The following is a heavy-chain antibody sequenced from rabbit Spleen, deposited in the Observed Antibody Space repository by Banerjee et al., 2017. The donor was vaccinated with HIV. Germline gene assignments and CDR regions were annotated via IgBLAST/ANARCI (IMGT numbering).Heavy chain of an antibody. CDR1: GFDFSSYY. CDR3: ARGGWNGGDGHDM. Sequence: QEQLEESGGGLVKPEGSLTLTCKASGFDFSSYYVCWVRQAPGKGLEWIAYIWTGNGDADYATWAKGRFTISKTSSTTVTLQMTSLTAADTATYFCARGGWNGGDGHDMWGQGTLVTVS. J-gene: IGHJ3*01. D-gene: IGHD2-1*01. V-gene: IGHV1S45*01. CDR2: IWTGNGDA.